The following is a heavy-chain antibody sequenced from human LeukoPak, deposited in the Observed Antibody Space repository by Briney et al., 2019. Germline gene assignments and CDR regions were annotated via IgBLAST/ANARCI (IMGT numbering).Heavy chain of an antibody. CDR1: GFTFSDYY. CDR3: AREDSVAGGDDGDY. Sequence: GGTLRLSGAAAGFTFSDYYMSWLGQAQGKGLEGGSYISSSGGTIYYADTVKGGYTISRDNAKNSLYLRMKSLRDEDTAVYYCAREDSVAGGDDGDYWGQGPLVTVSA. CDR2: ISSSGGTI. V-gene: IGHV3-11*01. D-gene: IGHD2-21*02. J-gene: IGHJ4*02.